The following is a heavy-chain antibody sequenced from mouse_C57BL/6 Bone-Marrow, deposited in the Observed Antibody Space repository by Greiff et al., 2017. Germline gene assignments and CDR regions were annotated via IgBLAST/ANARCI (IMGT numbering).Heavy chain of an antibody. J-gene: IGHJ2*01. CDR1: GYTFTSYE. D-gene: IGHD2-2*01. CDR3: ASLYYGYY. V-gene: IGHV1-85*01. Sequence: VQLQQPGPELVKPGASVQLSCKASGYTFTSYELHWVKQRPGQGLAWIGRIYPRVGSTKYNEKFMGKATLTVDPSSSSAYMELHSLTYEDSAVYFCASLYYGYYGGQGTTLTGSS. CDR2: IYPRVGST.